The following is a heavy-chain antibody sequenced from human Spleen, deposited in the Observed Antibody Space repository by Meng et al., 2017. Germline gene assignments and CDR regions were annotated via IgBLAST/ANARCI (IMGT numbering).Heavy chain of an antibody. J-gene: IGHJ4*02. CDR1: GFTFHRFA. D-gene: IGHD5-18*01. Sequence: GESLKISCAASGFTFHRFAMHWVRQAPGKGLEWVAVIVYDGSTKYYLDSVKGRFTISRDNSKSTVYLQMNSLSAEDTAVYYCARDRGGYSYVFDYWSQGTLVTVSS. CDR3: ARDRGGYSYVFDY. CDR2: IVYDGSTK. V-gene: IGHV3-30*04.